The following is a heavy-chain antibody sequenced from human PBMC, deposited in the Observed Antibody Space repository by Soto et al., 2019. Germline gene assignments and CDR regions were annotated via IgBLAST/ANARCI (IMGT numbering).Heavy chain of an antibody. Sequence: SETMSLTRAVSGGSIGSSNWWTCVRECRGKGLKWIGEIYHSGSTNYNPSLKSRVTISVDKSKNQFSLKLSSVTAADTAVYYCARCITMVRGVIRKDYYYGMDVWGQGTTVT. V-gene: IGHV4-4*02. J-gene: IGHJ6*02. D-gene: IGHD3-10*01. CDR3: ARCITMVRGVIRKDYYYGMDV. CDR2: IYHSGST. CDR1: GGSIGSSNW.